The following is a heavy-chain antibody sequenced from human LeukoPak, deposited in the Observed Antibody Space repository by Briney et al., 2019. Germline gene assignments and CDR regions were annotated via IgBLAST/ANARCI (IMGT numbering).Heavy chain of an antibody. D-gene: IGHD6-13*01. CDR2: LSAYNGNT. V-gene: IGHV1-18*01. Sequence: GASVKVSCKTSGYTFTTYGITWVRQAPGQGLEWMGWLSAYNGNTKYAQKLQGRVTMTTDTSTSTAYMELRSLRSDDTAVYYCARGGSNSGVGWFDPWGQRTLVTVSS. CDR1: GYTFTTYG. J-gene: IGHJ5*02. CDR3: ARGGSNSGVGWFDP.